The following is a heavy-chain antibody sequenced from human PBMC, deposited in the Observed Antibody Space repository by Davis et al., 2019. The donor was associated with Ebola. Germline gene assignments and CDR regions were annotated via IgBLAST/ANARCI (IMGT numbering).Heavy chain of an antibody. D-gene: IGHD1-20*01. CDR3: ARDSMITGAGLFDY. J-gene: IGHJ4*02. V-gene: IGHV1-69*10. CDR2: IIPILGIA. Sequence: SVKVSCKASGGTFSTYAISWVRQAPGQGLEWMGGIIPILGIANYAQKFQGRVTITADKSTSTAYMELSSLRSEDTAVYYCARDSMITGAGLFDYWGQGTLVTVSS. CDR1: GGTFSTYA.